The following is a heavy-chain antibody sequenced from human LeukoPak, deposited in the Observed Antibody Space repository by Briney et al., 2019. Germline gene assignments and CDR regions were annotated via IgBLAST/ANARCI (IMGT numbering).Heavy chain of an antibody. CDR1: GYTFTGYY. D-gene: IGHD2-15*01. Sequence: ASVKVSCKASGYTFTGYYIHWVRQAPGQGLEWMGWINPNSGGTNYAQKFQGRVTMTRDTSISTVYMELSRLRSDDAAVYYCARAQVEYCGGGRCYSGYWAQEPRVTVSS. CDR2: INPNSGGT. J-gene: IGHJ4*02. CDR3: ARAQVEYCGGGRCYSGY. V-gene: IGHV1-2*02.